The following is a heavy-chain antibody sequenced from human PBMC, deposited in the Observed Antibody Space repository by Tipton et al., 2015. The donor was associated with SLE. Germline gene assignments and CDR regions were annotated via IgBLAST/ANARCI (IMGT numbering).Heavy chain of an antibody. CDR1: GGSISSYY. CDR2: IFYGGST. Sequence: TLSLTCTVSGGSISSYYWSWIRQHPGKGLEWIGYIFYGGSTYYNPSLKSRVSMSVDTSKSQFSLKLTSVTAADTAVYFCARTPGSGWQYYFDYWGQGTLVTVSS. J-gene: IGHJ4*02. D-gene: IGHD6-19*01. CDR3: ARTPGSGWQYYFDY. V-gene: IGHV4-31*03.